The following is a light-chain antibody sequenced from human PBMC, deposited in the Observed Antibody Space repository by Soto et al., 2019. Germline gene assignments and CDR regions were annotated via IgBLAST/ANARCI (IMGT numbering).Light chain of an antibody. CDR1: SNDIGGHNH. J-gene: IGLJ3*02. CDR2: EVT. CDR3: CSYAGIITWV. V-gene: IGLV2-23*02. Sequence: QSVRTQPASVSGSPGQSITISCTGTSNDIGGHNHVSWYQQHPGNSPKLIIYEVTERPSGVSNRFSASKSGSTASLTISGLQAEDEADYYCCSYAGIITWVCGGGTKLTLL.